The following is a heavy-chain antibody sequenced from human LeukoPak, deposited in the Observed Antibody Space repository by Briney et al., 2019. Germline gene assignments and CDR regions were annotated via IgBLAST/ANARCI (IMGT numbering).Heavy chain of an antibody. J-gene: IGHJ4*02. V-gene: IGHV3-11*06. D-gene: IGHD5-18*01. Sequence: PGGSLRLSCAASGFTFSDYYMSWIRQAPGKGLEWVSYISSSSSYTNYADSVKGRFTISRDNAKNSLYLQMNSLRAEDTAVYYCAYTSGYSYGWRYFDYWGQGTLVTVSS. CDR2: ISSSSSYT. CDR1: GFTFSDYY. CDR3: AYTSGYSYGWRYFDY.